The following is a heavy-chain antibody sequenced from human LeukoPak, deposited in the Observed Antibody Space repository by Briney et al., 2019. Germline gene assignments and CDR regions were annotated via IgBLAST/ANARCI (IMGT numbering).Heavy chain of an antibody. CDR1: GYTFTGYY. J-gene: IGHJ5*02. CDR2: INPNSGGT. V-gene: IGHV1-2*02. Sequence: ASVKVSCKASGYTFTGYYMHWVRQAPGQGGEWMGWINPNSGGTNYAQTFQGRVTMTRDTTISTAYMELSRLRSDDTAVYYCARERRKSNWFDPWGQGTLVTVSS. CDR3: ARERRKSNWFDP.